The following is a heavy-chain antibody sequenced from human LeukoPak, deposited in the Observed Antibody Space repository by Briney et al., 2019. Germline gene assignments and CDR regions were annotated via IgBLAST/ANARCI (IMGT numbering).Heavy chain of an antibody. Sequence: PGGSLRLACVASGFTFSNYDMHWVRQGTGKGLEWVSGIGTGGDTHYPDSVKGRFTISRENAKNSLYLQMNSLRVGDTAMYYCARAARFYGSSGVHAFDIWGQGTMVTVS. V-gene: IGHV3-13*01. CDR3: ARAARFYGSSGVHAFDI. J-gene: IGHJ3*02. D-gene: IGHD3-22*01. CDR2: IGTGGDT. CDR1: GFTFSNYD.